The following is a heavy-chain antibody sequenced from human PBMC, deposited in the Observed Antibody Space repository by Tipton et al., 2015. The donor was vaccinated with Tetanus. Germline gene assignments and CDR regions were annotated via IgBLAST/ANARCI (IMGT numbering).Heavy chain of an antibody. CDR1: GYRFDSYW. J-gene: IGHJ3*01. CDR2: VYPGDSDT. D-gene: IGHD3-9*01. Sequence: QLVQSGAEVKKPGESLKISCEASGYRFDSYWIGWVRQMPGKGLEWMGIVYPGDSDTRYSPSFQGRVTISADNSISTAYLQWTSLKASDTAMYYCARHATYYDSLSGFGFWGQGTLVTVSS. V-gene: IGHV5-51*01. CDR3: ARHATYYDSLSGFGF.